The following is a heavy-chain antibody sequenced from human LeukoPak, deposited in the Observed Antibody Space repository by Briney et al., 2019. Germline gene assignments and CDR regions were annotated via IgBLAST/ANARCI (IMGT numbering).Heavy chain of an antibody. J-gene: IGHJ3*02. CDR2: IKQDGSEK. D-gene: IGHD4-23*01. V-gene: IGHV3-7*01. CDR3: ARTRLRWYAYDAFDI. Sequence: PSETLSLTCAVYGGSFTIYSWTWIRQAPGKGLEWVANIKQDGSEKYYVDSVKGRFTISRDNAKNSLYLQMNSLRAEDTAVYYCARTRLRWYAYDAFDIWGQGTMVTVSS. CDR1: GGSFTIYS.